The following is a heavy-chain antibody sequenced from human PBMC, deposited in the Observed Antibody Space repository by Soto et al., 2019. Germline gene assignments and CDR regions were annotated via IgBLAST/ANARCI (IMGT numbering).Heavy chain of an antibody. CDR3: ARDQATIAVGCIHAY. CDR2: IHHSGST. V-gene: IGHV4-4*02. CDR1: GGSISNSYW. D-gene: IGHD6-19*01. J-gene: IGHJ4*02. Sequence: QVQLQESGPGLVKPSGTLSLTCAVSGGSISNSYWWSWVRQPPGKGLEWIGEIHHSGSTNYNPSVKRRVTISVDKSKYQFSPNLTSVTAADKAVYYCARDQATIAVGCIHAYWGQGSLVAVSS.